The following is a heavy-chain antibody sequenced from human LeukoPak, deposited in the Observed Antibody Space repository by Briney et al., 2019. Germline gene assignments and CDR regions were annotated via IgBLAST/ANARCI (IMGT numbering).Heavy chain of an antibody. V-gene: IGHV3-66*01. J-gene: IGHJ6*03. CDR3: AGGLGYTATPYYYYYYMDV. CDR1: GFTVSSNY. D-gene: IGHD6-13*01. CDR2: IYSGSST. Sequence: GSLRLSCAASGFTVSSNYMSWVRQAPGKGLEWVSVIYSGSSTYYADSVKGRFTISRDNSKNTLYLQMNSLRAEDTAVYYCAGGLGYTATPYYYYYYMDVWGKGTTVTVSS.